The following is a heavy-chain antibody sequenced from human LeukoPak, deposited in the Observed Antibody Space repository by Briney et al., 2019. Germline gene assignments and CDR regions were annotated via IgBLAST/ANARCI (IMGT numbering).Heavy chain of an antibody. Sequence: SATLSLTCTVSGYSISSGYYWGWIRQPPGKRLEWVGSIHSSGNTYYNPTLKSRVTISVDTSKNQFSLNLTSVTAADAAVYYCARDHIVMVRGAFLNWFDPWGQGTLVTVSS. CDR2: IHSSGNT. CDR3: ARDHIVMVRGAFLNWFDP. CDR1: GYSISSGYY. V-gene: IGHV4-38-2*02. J-gene: IGHJ5*02. D-gene: IGHD3-10*01.